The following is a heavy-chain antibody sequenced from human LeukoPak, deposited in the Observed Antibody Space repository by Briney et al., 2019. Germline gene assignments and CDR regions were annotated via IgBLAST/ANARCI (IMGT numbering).Heavy chain of an antibody. J-gene: IGHJ6*03. Sequence: ASVKVSCKASGYTFTSYYMHWVRQAPGQGLEWMGIINPSGGSTSYAQKFRGRVTMTRDMSTSTVYMELSSLRSEDTAVYYCARDPRNYGSGSYARDYYYYMDVWGKGTTVTVSS. D-gene: IGHD3-10*01. V-gene: IGHV1-46*01. CDR3: ARDPRNYGSGSYARDYYYYMDV. CDR1: GYTFTSYY. CDR2: INPSGGST.